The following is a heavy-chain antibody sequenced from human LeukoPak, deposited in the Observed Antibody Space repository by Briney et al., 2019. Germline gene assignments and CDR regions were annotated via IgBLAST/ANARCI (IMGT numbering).Heavy chain of an antibody. CDR1: GFTFSSYS. V-gene: IGHV3-21*01. Sequence: GGSLRLSCAASGFTFSSYSMNWVRQAPGKGLEWVSSISSSSSYIYYADSVKGRFTISRDNAKNSLYLQMNSLRAEDTAVYYCARDSLTRITMVRGATGGAFDIWGQGTMVTVSS. J-gene: IGHJ3*02. CDR2: ISSSSSYI. CDR3: ARDSLTRITMVRGATGGAFDI. D-gene: IGHD3-10*01.